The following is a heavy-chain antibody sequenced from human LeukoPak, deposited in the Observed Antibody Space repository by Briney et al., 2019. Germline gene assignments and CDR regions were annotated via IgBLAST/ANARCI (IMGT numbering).Heavy chain of an antibody. CDR1: GFTFSTYS. D-gene: IGHD1-7*01. Sequence: PGGSLRLSCAASGFTFSTYSMNSVRQAPGKGLEWVSSISSSSNYIDYADSVKGRFTISRDNAKNSLYLQMNSLRAEDTAVYYCARTEGRNYPFDYWGQGTLVTVSS. CDR3: ARTEGRNYPFDY. J-gene: IGHJ4*02. CDR2: ISSSSNYI. V-gene: IGHV3-21*01.